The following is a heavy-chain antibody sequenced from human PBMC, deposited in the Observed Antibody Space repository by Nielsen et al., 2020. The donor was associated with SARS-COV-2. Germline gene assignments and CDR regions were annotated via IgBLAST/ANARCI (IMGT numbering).Heavy chain of an antibody. D-gene: IGHD1-26*01. CDR3: AKISGSQRHYFDF. J-gene: IGHJ4*02. Sequence: GGSLGLSCAASGFSFSSYAMTWVRQAPGKGLEWVSSIGTTGDKTFYADSVKGRFTISRDNSKNTLYLQLNSLRAEDTAVFYCAKISGSQRHYFDFWGQGALVTVSS. V-gene: IGHV3-23*01. CDR1: GFSFSSYA. CDR2: IGTTGDKT.